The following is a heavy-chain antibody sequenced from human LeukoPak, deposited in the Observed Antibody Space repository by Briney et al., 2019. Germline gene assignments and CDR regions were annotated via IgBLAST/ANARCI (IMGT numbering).Heavy chain of an antibody. CDR3: ARDLNMVRGARYRPYKWFDP. V-gene: IGHV1-69*13. CDR2: IIPIFGTA. Sequence: GASVKVSCKASGYTFTSYDINWVRQAPGQGLEWMGGIIPIFGTANYAQKFQGRVTIIADESTSTVYMELNSLRSEDTAVYYCARDLNMVRGARYRPYKWFDPWGQGTLVTVSS. J-gene: IGHJ5*01. D-gene: IGHD3-10*01. CDR1: GYTFTSYD.